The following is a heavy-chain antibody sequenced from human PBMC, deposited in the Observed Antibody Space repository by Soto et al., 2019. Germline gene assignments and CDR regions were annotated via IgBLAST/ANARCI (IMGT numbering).Heavy chain of an antibody. Sequence: QVQLVESGGGVVQPGRSLRLSCAASGFTFSSYGMHWVRQAPGKGLEWVAVISYDGSNKYYADSVKGRFTISRDNSKNTLYLQMNSLRAEDTAVYYCAKDFVRYSYEENWFDPWGQGILVTVSS. CDR2: ISYDGSNK. J-gene: IGHJ5*02. CDR3: AKDFVRYSYEENWFDP. D-gene: IGHD5-18*01. CDR1: GFTFSSYG. V-gene: IGHV3-30*18.